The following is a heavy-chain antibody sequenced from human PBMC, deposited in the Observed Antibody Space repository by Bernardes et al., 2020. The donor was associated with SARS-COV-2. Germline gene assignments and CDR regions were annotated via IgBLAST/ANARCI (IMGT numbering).Heavy chain of an antibody. CDR1: GFTFSNSA. V-gene: IGHV3-23*01. CDR3: AKEIRPNDY. CDR2: ISIGGAT. J-gene: IGHJ4*02. Sequence: GGSLSLSCAASGFTFSNSAMSWVRQAPGKGLEWVSSISIGGATYFADSVKGRFTISRDNSRNTLFLQMNSLRAEDTAIYYCAKEIRPNDYWGQGTLVTVSS.